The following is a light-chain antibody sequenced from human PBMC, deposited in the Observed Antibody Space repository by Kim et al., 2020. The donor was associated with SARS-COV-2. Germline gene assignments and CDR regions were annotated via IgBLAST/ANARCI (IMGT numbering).Light chain of an antibody. CDR3: NSRDTSGRHWV. Sequence: LGPTARTNSQADSLRNCYATWYQKTPRQAPVLVIYHKNTRPSGIPDRFSVSSSGDTASFTITGAQAEDEADYYCNSRDTSGRHWVFGGGTQLTVL. J-gene: IGLJ3*02. CDR2: HKN. CDR1: SLRNCY. V-gene: IGLV3-19*01.